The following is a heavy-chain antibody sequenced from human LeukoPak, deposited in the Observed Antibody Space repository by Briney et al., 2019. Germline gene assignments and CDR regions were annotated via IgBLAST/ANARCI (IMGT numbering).Heavy chain of an antibody. CDR1: GYTFTDYY. J-gene: IGHJ5*02. CDR3: ARDDNFVSPVGATILVRFDP. Sequence: ASVKVSCKASGYTFTDYYLHWVRQAPGQGLEWMGGINPNSGGTNYAQKFPGRVTMTRDTSTTTAYMELSRLRPDDTAVYYCARDDNFVSPVGATILVRFDPWGQGTLVTVSS. CDR2: INPNSGGT. D-gene: IGHD1-26*01. V-gene: IGHV1-2*02.